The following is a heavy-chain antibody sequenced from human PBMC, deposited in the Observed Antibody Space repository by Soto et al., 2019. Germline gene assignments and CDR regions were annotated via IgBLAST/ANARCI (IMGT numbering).Heavy chain of an antibody. J-gene: IGHJ6*02. D-gene: IGHD3-16*01. CDR1: GGSISSGGHY. V-gene: IGHV4-31*03. CDR3: ARVWGVGQLGYYYYGMDV. CDR2: IYYTGST. Sequence: SETLSLTCTVSGGSISSGGHYWSWIRQHPGKGLEWIGYIYYTGSTYYNPSLKSRVTISVDTSKNQFSLKLSSVTAADTAVYYCARVWGVGQLGYYYYGMDVWGQGTTVTVSS.